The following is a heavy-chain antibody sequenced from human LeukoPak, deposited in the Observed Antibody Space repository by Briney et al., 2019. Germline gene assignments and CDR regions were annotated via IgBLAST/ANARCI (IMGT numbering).Heavy chain of an antibody. J-gene: IGHJ6*02. D-gene: IGHD3-3*01. Sequence: GGSLRLPCAASGFTFSSYGMHWVRQAPGKGLEWVAVIWYDGSNKYYADSVKGRFTISRDNSKNTLYLQMNSLRAEDTAVYYCARVRRYYDFWSGYSSLGMDVWGQGTTVTVSS. CDR3: ARVRRYYDFWSGYSSLGMDV. V-gene: IGHV3-33*01. CDR2: IWYDGSNK. CDR1: GFTFSSYG.